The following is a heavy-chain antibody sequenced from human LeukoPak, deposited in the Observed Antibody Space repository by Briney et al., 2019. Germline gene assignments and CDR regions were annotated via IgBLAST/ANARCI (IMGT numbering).Heavy chain of an antibody. V-gene: IGHV4-59*01. D-gene: IGHD3-3*01. J-gene: IGHJ3*02. CDR2: IYYSGST. CDR1: GGSISSYY. Sequence: SETLSLTCTVSGGSISSYYWSWIRHPPGKGLEWIGYIYYSGSTNYNPSLKSRVTISVDTSKNQFSLKLSSVTAADTAVYYCARWITIFGVVISDAFDIWGQGTMVTVSS. CDR3: ARWITIFGVVISDAFDI.